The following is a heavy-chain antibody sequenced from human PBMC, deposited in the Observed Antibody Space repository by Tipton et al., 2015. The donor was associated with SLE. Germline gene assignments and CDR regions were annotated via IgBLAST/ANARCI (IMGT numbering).Heavy chain of an antibody. CDR1: GFTFSSYW. Sequence: SLRLSCAASGFTFSSYWMSWVRQAPEKGLEWVANIKQDGSEKYYVDSVKGRFTISRDNAKNSLYLQMNSLRAEDTAVYYCARSTSLAIAVAAREYFDYWGQGTLVTVSS. D-gene: IGHD6-19*01. V-gene: IGHV3-7*01. CDR2: IKQDGSEK. J-gene: IGHJ4*02. CDR3: ARSTSLAIAVAAREYFDY.